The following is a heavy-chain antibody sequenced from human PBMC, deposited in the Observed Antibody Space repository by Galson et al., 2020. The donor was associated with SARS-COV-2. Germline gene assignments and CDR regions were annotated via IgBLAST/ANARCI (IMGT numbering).Heavy chain of an antibody. V-gene: IGHV3-7*05. CDR2: IKEDGSED. CDR1: GFALSRIW. CDR3: ASIDYYGSVVTNVGLLNLHGMDV. J-gene: IGHJ6*02. D-gene: IGHD3-10*01. Sequence: GGSLRLSCECSGFALSRIWMSWVRQAPGQGLEWVANIKEDGSEDNYLDSVKGRFTISRDNVQNSLYLQMNSLRAEDTAVYYCASIDYYGSVVTNVGLLNLHGMDVWGQGTTVTVSS.